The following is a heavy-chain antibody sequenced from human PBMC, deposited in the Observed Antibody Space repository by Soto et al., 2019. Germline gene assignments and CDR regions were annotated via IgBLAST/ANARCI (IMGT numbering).Heavy chain of an antibody. V-gene: IGHV4-4*07. CDR3: ARAEDTDMVNNPGYFDY. CDR1: GGSISSYY. D-gene: IGHD5-18*01. Sequence: SETLSLTCTVSGGSISSYYWSWIRQPAGKGLEWIGRIYTSGSTNYNPSLKSRVTMSVDTSKNQFSLKLSSVTAADTAVYYCARAEDTDMVNNPGYFDYWGQGTLVTVSS. CDR2: IYTSGST. J-gene: IGHJ4*02.